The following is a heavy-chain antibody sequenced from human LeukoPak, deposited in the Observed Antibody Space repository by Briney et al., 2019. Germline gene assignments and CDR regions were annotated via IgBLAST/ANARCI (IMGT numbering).Heavy chain of an antibody. V-gene: IGHV3-7*03. CDR3: VRDCSSASLSSGCYYAMDV. CDR1: GFTFNDYW. CDR2: IKQDGSEK. D-gene: IGHD2-2*01. Sequence: GGSLRLSCAASGFTFNDYWMTWVRQAPGKGLEWVAHIKQDGSEKYYVDSLKGRFTIPRDNAKNSLFLQMNSLRAEDTAVYYCVRDCSSASLSSGCYYAMDVWGNGTTVTVSS. J-gene: IGHJ6*04.